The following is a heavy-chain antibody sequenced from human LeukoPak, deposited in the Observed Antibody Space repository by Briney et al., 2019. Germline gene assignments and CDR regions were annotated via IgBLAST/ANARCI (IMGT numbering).Heavy chain of an antibody. Sequence: GGALRLSCAASGFSFRSCWRHGVGQAPGKEVVWVSRINGDGRTTNYADTVRGGFTIYRDNEKKKLYLQMNSLRPEDTSVYYCARDRSGPGYHFDYWGQGTLVTVSS. J-gene: IGHJ4*02. CDR3: ARDRSGPGYHFDY. CDR2: INGDGRTT. CDR1: GFSFRSCW. V-gene: IGHV3-74*01. D-gene: IGHD1-1*01.